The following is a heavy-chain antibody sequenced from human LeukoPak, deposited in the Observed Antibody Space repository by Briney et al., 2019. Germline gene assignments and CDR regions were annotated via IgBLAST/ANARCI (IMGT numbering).Heavy chain of an antibody. CDR2: IDPSDSYT. J-gene: IGHJ3*02. CDR1: EYSFTSYW. CDR3: ARHRYSSSQDAFDI. V-gene: IGHV5-10-1*01. D-gene: IGHD6-13*01. Sequence: GESLKISCKGSEYSFTSYWISWVRQMPGKGLEWMGRIDPSDSYTNYSPSFQGHVTISADKSISTAYLQWSSLKASDTAMYYCARHRYSSSQDAFDIWGQGTMVTVSS.